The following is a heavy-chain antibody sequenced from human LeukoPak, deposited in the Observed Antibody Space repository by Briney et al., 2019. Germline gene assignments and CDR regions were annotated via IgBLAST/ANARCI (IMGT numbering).Heavy chain of an antibody. J-gene: IGHJ4*02. CDR2: MNADGRNT. D-gene: IGHD5-12*01. Sequence: PGGSLRLSCAASGYTFSSDWMHWVRQAPGRGLVWVSRMNADGRNTTYADSVKGRFTISRDNAKSTLYLQMNSLRAEDTAVYYCARDDSDVGIVATISREGDYFDYWGQGTLVTVSS. CDR1: GYTFSSDW. V-gene: IGHV3-74*03. CDR3: ARDDSDVGIVATISREGDYFDY.